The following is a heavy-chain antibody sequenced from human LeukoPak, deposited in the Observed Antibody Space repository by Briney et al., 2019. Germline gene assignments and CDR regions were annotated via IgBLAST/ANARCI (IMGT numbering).Heavy chain of an antibody. CDR3: ARGGSGYDSFYYYGMDV. CDR2: IYYSGST. V-gene: IGHV4-59*01. D-gene: IGHD5-12*01. CDR1: GGSISSYY. J-gene: IGHJ6*02. Sequence: PSETLSLTCIVSGGSISSYYWSWIRQPPGKGLEWIGYIYYSGSTNYNPSLKSRVTISVDTSKNQFSLKLSSVTAADTAVYYCARGGSGYDSFYYYGMDVWGQGTTVTVSS.